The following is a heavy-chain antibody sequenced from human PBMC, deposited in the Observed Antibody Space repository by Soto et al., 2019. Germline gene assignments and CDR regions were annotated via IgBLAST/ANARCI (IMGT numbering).Heavy chain of an antibody. CDR2: IYTSGST. J-gene: IGHJ6*02. CDR3: ARDLAVVGYYYYCGMDV. Sequence: QVQLQESAPGLVKPSETLSLTCTVSGGSISSYYWSWIRQPAGKGLEWIGRIYTSGSTNYNPSLMSRVTMSVDTSKNQFSLKLSSVTGADTAVYYCARDLAVVGYYYYCGMDVWGQGTTVTVSS. D-gene: IGHD2-21*01. V-gene: IGHV4-4*07. CDR1: GGSISSYY.